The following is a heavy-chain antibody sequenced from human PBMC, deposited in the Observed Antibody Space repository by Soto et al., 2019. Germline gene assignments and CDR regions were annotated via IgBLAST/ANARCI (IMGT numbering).Heavy chain of an antibody. V-gene: IGHV4-34*01. CDR2: INHSGST. D-gene: IGHD4-17*01. CDR1: GGSFSGYY. Sequence: QVQLQQWGAGLLKPSETLSLTCAVYGGSFSGYYWSWIRQPPGKGLEWIGEINHSGSTNYNPSLKSRVTISVDTSKNQFPLKLSSVTAADTAVYYCARKFDYGDYKPFDYWGQGTLVTVSS. CDR3: ARKFDYGDYKPFDY. J-gene: IGHJ4*02.